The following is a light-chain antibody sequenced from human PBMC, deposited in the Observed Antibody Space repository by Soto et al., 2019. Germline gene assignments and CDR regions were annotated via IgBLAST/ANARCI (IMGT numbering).Light chain of an antibody. Sequence: EIGMTQSPATVSVSLGERATLSCRASQSASSNLAWYQQKPGQAPRLLIYGASSRATGIPDRFSGSGSGTDFTLTISRLEPEDFAVYYCQQYGSSPAIPFGQGTRLE. CDR2: GAS. CDR1: QSASSN. J-gene: IGKJ5*01. V-gene: IGKV3-20*01. CDR3: QQYGSSPAIP.